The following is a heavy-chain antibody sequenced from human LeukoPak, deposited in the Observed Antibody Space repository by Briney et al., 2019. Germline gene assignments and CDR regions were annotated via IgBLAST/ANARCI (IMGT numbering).Heavy chain of an antibody. Sequence: ASVKVSCKASGYTFTSYYMHWMRQAPEQGPEWMGIINPRGGSTDYAQKFQGRITMTSDTSTSTVYMELNSLRSDDTAVYFCARVGSAAATADYWGQGTLVTVSS. J-gene: IGHJ4*02. CDR3: ARVGSAAATADY. V-gene: IGHV1-46*01. D-gene: IGHD6-25*01. CDR2: INPRGGST. CDR1: GYTFTSYY.